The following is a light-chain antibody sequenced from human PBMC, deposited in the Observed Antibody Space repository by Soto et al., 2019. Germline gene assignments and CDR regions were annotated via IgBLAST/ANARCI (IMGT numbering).Light chain of an antibody. Sequence: EIVLTQSPATLSLSPGDRVTLSCRASQTVSRYLSWYQHSPGQGPRLLVYDASNRATGIPARFSGSGSGTDFTLTISSLEPEDFAVYYCQQRLLWPITFGQGTRLEIK. CDR1: QTVSRY. V-gene: IGKV3-11*01. CDR3: QQRLLWPIT. CDR2: DAS. J-gene: IGKJ5*01.